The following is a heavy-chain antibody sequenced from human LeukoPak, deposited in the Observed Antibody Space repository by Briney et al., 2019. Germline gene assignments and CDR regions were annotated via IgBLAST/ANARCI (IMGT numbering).Heavy chain of an antibody. D-gene: IGHD6-19*01. CDR2: IIPVLDIA. J-gene: IGHJ4*02. Sequence: SVKVSCKASGGTFTSFGISWVRQAPGQGLEWMGRIIPVLDIADYAQKFQGRVTITADKSTTTAYMQLINLRSEDTAFYYCARGPIAVANDFDSWGQGTLVTASS. CDR3: ARGPIAVANDFDS. V-gene: IGHV1-69*04. CDR1: GGTFTSFG.